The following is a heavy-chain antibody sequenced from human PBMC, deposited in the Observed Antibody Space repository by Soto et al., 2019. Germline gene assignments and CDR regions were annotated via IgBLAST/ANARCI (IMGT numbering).Heavy chain of an antibody. J-gene: IGHJ4*02. CDR3: AKIEGYYCSGSYHMVAY. CDR1: GFTFTSYA. V-gene: IGHV3-23*01. D-gene: IGHD3-10*01. CDR2: ISGSGGST. Sequence: GESLRLSCAASGFTFTSYAMSWVRQAPGKGLEWVSAISGSGGSTYYADSVKGRFTISRDNSKNTLYLQMNSLRAEDTAVYHCAKIEGYYCSGSYHMVAYWGQRTLVTVSP.